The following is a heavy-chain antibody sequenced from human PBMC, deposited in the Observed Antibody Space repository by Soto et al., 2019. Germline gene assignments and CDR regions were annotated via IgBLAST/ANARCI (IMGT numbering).Heavy chain of an antibody. Sequence: GASVKVSCKVSGYTLTELSMHWVRQAPGKGLEWMGGFDPEDGETIYAQKFQGRVTMTEDSSTDTAYMELSSLRSEDTAVYYCATDRLLTGYYFSWGQGTLVTVSS. CDR3: ATDRLLTGYYFS. J-gene: IGHJ5*02. D-gene: IGHD3-9*01. V-gene: IGHV1-24*01. CDR1: GYTLTELS. CDR2: FDPEDGET.